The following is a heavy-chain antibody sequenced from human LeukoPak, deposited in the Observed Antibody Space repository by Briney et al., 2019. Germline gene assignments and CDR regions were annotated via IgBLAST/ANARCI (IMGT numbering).Heavy chain of an antibody. CDR1: GLTFSTYV. V-gene: IGHV3-23*01. J-gene: IGHJ4*02. D-gene: IGHD3-22*01. Sequence: PGGSLRLSCAASGLTFSTYVMNWVRQAPGKGLEWVSGISGSGGSTYYADSVKGRFTISRDNSKNTVYLQMNSLRAEDTAIYYCAKEKTYYYDSSGCFDYWGQGTLVTVSS. CDR2: ISGSGGST. CDR3: AKEKTYYYDSSGCFDY.